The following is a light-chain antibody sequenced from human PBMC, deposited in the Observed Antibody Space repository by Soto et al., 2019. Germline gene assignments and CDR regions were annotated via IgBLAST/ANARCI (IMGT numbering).Light chain of an antibody. Sequence: QSVLTQPASQSGSPGQSITISCSGTSSDVGGYNYVFWYQHHPGKAPKLMIYDVSNRPSGVSNRFSGSKSGNTASLTISGLQAEDEADYYCRSYTSSSTYVFGTGTKVTVL. CDR3: RSYTSSSTYV. CDR2: DVS. V-gene: IGLV2-14*03. CDR1: SSDVGGYNY. J-gene: IGLJ1*01.